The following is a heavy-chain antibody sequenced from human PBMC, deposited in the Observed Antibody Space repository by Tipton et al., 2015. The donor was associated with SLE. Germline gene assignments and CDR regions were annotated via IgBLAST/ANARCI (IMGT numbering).Heavy chain of an antibody. Sequence: SLRLSCAASDFMFSAYSMTWVRQAPGKGLEWVSVISSGSHYIYYADSVKGRFTISRDNAKNSLYLQMNSLRAEDTAVYYCARSLDSSGTFDYWGQGTLVTISS. CDR2: ISSGSHYI. V-gene: IGHV3-21*01. CDR3: ARSLDSSGTFDY. CDR1: DFMFSAYS. J-gene: IGHJ4*02. D-gene: IGHD3-22*01.